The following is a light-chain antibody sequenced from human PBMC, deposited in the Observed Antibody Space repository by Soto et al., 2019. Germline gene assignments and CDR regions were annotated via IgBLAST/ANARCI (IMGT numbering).Light chain of an antibody. CDR1: SSDVGTYSL. J-gene: IGLJ1*01. V-gene: IGLV2-23*02. Sequence: QSALTHPASLSGSPGQSITISCTGTSSDVGTYSLVSWYQQHPGKAPKLMIYEVTKRPSGVSNRFSGSKSGNTASLTISGLQAEDEADYYCCSYAGTSTYVFGTGTKVTVL. CDR2: EVT. CDR3: CSYAGTSTYV.